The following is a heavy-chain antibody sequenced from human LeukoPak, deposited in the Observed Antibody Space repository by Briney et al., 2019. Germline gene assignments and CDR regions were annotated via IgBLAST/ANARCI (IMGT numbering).Heavy chain of an antibody. CDR2: IYYSGST. CDR3: ARVGGTDLSMGY. CDR1: GGSISSYY. J-gene: IGHJ4*02. D-gene: IGHD3-10*01. V-gene: IGHV4-59*12. Sequence: SETLSLTCTVSGGSISSYYWSWIRQPPGKGLEWIGYIYYSGSTNYNPSLKSRVTISVDTSKNQFSLKLSSVTAADTAVYYCARVGGTDLSMGYWGQGTLVTVSS.